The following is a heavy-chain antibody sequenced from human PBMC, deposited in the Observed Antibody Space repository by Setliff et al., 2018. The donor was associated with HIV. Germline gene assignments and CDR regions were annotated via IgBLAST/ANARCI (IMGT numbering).Heavy chain of an antibody. J-gene: IGHJ4*02. CDR2: VYYTGSA. V-gene: IGHV4-38-2*02. CDR3: ARDRCGGSCPFDY. Sequence: KTSETLSLTCGVPGYSISSGYYWGWIRQAPGKGLEWIGNVYYTGSAFYNPSLKSRVTISVDTSKNQFSLRLTSVTAADTAMYYCARDRCGGSCPFDYWGQGMLVTVSS. D-gene: IGHD2-15*01. CDR1: GYSISSGYY.